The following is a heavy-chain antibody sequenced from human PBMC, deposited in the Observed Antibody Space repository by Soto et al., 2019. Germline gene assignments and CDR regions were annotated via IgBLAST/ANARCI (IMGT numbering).Heavy chain of an antibody. CDR2: MNAKSGDT. Sequence: ASVKVSCKASGYTFSDFDINWLRQASGQGPEWMGWMNAKSGDTFLPQRFRGKFNMTWDTSLSTAYMEVGSLMSHGTAIYYCARGNPFNYAGFDVWGQGTTVTVSS. J-gene: IGHJ6*02. CDR1: GYTFSDFD. V-gene: IGHV1-8*01. CDR3: ARGNPFNYAGFDV. D-gene: IGHD3-16*01.